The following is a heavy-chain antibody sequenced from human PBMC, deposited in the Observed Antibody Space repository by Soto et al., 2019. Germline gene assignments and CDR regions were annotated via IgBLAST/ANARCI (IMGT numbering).Heavy chain of an antibody. Sequence: QVQLVESGGGVVQPGRSLRLSCAASGFTFSSYGMHWVRQAPGKGLEWVAVISYDGSNKYYADSVKGRFTISRDNSKNALYRQMNSLRAEDTAVYYCAKDLDGYIPAYPLGYWGQGTLVTVSS. CDR3: AKDLDGYIPAYPLGY. CDR2: ISYDGSNK. CDR1: GFTFSSYG. J-gene: IGHJ4*02. V-gene: IGHV3-30*18. D-gene: IGHD2-21*02.